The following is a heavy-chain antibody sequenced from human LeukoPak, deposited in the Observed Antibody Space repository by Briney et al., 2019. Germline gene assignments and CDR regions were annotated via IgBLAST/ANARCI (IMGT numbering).Heavy chain of an antibody. Sequence: SETPSLTCTVSGGSISDYFWSWIRQPPGKGLEWVGYVFYNGSTNYNPSLKSRVTISIDTSRIRFSLRLSSVTAADTAVYYCAKDPPRAAWFSAGYTNYGDWGQGTLVTVSS. D-gene: IGHD4/OR15-4a*01. CDR2: VFYNGST. CDR3: AKDPPRAAWFSAGYTNYGD. J-gene: IGHJ4*02. CDR1: GGSISDYF. V-gene: IGHV4-59*01.